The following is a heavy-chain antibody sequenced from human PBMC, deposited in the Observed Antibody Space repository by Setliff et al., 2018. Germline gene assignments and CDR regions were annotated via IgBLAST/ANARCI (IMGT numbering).Heavy chain of an antibody. Sequence: ESGPTLVNPTQTLTLTCTFSGFSLSTSGVGVGWIRQPPGKALEWLALIYWNDEKRYSPSLKSRLTITKDTSKNQVVLTMTNMDPVDTATYYCAHIAGGGNSPRHDYWGQGTLVTVSS. CDR3: AHIAGGGNSPRHDY. V-gene: IGHV2-5*01. D-gene: IGHD2-21*01. J-gene: IGHJ4*02. CDR1: GFSLSTSGVG. CDR2: IYWNDEK.